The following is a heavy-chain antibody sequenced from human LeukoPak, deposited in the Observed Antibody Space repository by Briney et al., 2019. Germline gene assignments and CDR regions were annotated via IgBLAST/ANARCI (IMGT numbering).Heavy chain of an antibody. V-gene: IGHV4-38-2*02. Sequence: PSETLSLTCTVSGYSISSGYYWGWIRQPPGKGLEWIGSIYHSGSTYYNPSLKSRVTISVDTSKNQFSLKLSSVTAADTAVYYCARQESLGDTFDYWGQGTLVTVSS. D-gene: IGHD3-16*01. CDR2: IYHSGST. J-gene: IGHJ4*02. CDR3: ARQESLGDTFDY. CDR1: GYSISSGYY.